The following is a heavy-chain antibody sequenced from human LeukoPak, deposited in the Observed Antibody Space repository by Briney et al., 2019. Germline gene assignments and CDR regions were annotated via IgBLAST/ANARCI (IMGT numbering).Heavy chain of an antibody. Sequence: PSETLSLTCTVSGGSITTTTYYWGWIRQPPGKGLEWIGSIYYSGNTYYNPSLKSRVTISVDTSKNQFSLKLSSVTAADTAVYYCARVLDPSITMLSGHFDYWGQGTLVTVSS. CDR1: GGSITTTTYY. D-gene: IGHD3-10*01. CDR2: IYYSGNT. J-gene: IGHJ4*02. CDR3: ARVLDPSITMLSGHFDY. V-gene: IGHV4-39*07.